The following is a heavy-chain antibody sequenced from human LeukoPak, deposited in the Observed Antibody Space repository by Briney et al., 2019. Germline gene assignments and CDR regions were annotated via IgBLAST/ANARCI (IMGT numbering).Heavy chain of an antibody. J-gene: IGHJ4*02. D-gene: IGHD3-22*01. Sequence: ASVKVSCKASGYMFTGYHMHWVRQAPGQGLEWMGWISLNSGGTSYAQTFEGRVTMTRDTSISTAYMELSRLRSADTAVYYCARDGYYDSSGYYPDYWGQGTLVTVSS. CDR1: GYMFTGYH. CDR2: ISLNSGGT. CDR3: ARDGYYDSSGYYPDY. V-gene: IGHV1-2*02.